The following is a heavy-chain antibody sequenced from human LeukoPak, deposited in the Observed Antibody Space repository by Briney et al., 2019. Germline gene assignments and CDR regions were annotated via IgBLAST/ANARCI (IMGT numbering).Heavy chain of an antibody. CDR1: GFTFSSYG. V-gene: IGHV3-23*01. Sequence: SGGSLRLSCAASGFTFSSYGMSWVRQVPGKGLEWVSGISGSGGSTYYADSVRGRFTISRDNSKNTLYLQMNSLRAEDTAVYYCAKGRGSFDYWGQGTLVTVSS. CDR3: AKGRGSFDY. D-gene: IGHD3-10*01. J-gene: IGHJ4*02. CDR2: ISGSGGST.